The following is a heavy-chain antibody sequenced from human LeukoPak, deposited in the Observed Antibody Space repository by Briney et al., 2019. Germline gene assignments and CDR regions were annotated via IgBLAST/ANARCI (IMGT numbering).Heavy chain of an antibody. J-gene: IGHJ3*02. CDR2: IYYSGGT. V-gene: IGHV4-59*01. Sequence: SETLSLTCTVSGGSISSYYWSWIRQPPGKGLEWIGYIYYSGGTNYNPSLKSRVTISVDTSKNQFSLKLSSVTAADTAVYYCARLARAFDIWGQGTMVTVSS. CDR3: ARLARAFDI. CDR1: GGSISSYY.